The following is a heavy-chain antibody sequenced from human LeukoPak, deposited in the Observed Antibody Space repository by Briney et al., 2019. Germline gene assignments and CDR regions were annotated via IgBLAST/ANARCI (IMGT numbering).Heavy chain of an antibody. CDR2: IYQSGST. J-gene: IGHJ3*02. Sequence: SETLSLTCTVSGYSIRNGYNWGWIRLSPGKGLEWLGSIYQSGSTYDNPSLKSRVTISVDTSKNQFSLKLSSVTAADTAVYYCARVRVGYYGSGSFETFDIWGQGTMVTVSS. CDR1: GYSIRNGYN. CDR3: ARVRVGYYGSGSFETFDI. D-gene: IGHD3-10*01. V-gene: IGHV4-38-2*02.